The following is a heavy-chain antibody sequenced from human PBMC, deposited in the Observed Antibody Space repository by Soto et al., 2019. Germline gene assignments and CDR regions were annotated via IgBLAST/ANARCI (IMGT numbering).Heavy chain of an antibody. J-gene: IGHJ4*02. CDR2: IYYSGT. D-gene: IGHD2-15*01. Sequence: TLSLSCPVSGVTITSDDYHWTWIRQPPGKGLEWIGFIYYSGTYYNPSLRGRVTISVDTSKNEFSLKLSSVTDADTAVYYCARDLAYCASGSCYAKWGSWGQGTLVTVSS. V-gene: IGHV4-30-4*01. CDR3: ARDLAYCASGSCYAKWGS. CDR1: GVTITSDDYH.